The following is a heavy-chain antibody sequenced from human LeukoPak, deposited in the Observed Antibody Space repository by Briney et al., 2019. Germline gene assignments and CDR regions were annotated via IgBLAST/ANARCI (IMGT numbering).Heavy chain of an antibody. D-gene: IGHD2-2*01. CDR3: AKDGCSSTSCFYYDY. Sequence: GGSLRLSCAASGFTFSGSAMHWVRQASGKGLEWVGRIRSKANSYATAYAASVKGRFTISRDDSKNTAYLQMNSLKTEDTAVYYCAKDGCSSTSCFYYDYWGQGTLVTVSS. V-gene: IGHV3-73*01. CDR1: GFTFSGSA. J-gene: IGHJ4*02. CDR2: IRSKANSYAT.